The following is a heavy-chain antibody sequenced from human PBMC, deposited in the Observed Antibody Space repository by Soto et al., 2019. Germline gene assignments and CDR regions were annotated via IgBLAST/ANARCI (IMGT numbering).Heavy chain of an antibody. J-gene: IGHJ5*02. CDR3: ARSGITGTANWFDP. CDR2: IYYSGST. D-gene: IGHD1-20*01. V-gene: IGHV4-31*03. Sequence: SETLSLTCTVSGGSISSGGYHWSWIRQHPGKGLEWIGYIYYSGSTYYNPSLKSRVTISVDTSKNQFSLKLSSVTAADTAVYYCARSGITGTANWFDPWGQGTLVTVSS. CDR1: GGSISSGGYH.